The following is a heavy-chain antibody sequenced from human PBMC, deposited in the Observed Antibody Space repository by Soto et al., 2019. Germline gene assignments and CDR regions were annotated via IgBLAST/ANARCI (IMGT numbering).Heavy chain of an antibody. CDR2: IIPVFGTA. CDR1: GGTFSSYA. V-gene: IGHV1-69*01. Sequence: QVQLVQSGAEVKKPGSSVKVSCKASGGTFSSYAIIWVRQAPGQGLEWMGGIIPVFGTANYAQKFQGRVTITADESTFTAYMELSSLTSEDTAVYYCARDRDYGDYVFDYLGQGTLVTVSS. J-gene: IGHJ4*02. CDR3: ARDRDYGDYVFDY. D-gene: IGHD4-17*01.